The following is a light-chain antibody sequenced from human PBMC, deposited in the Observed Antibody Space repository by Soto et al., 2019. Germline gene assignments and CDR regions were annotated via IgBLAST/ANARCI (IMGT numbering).Light chain of an antibody. V-gene: IGKV1-9*01. CDR1: QGIRSY. CDR3: QQLNSYPLT. CDR2: AAS. J-gene: IGKJ4*01. Sequence: DIHMTQSPSTLSASVGDRVSITCRASQGIRSYLALYQQKPGKAPKLLIYAASTLESGVPSRFSGSGSGTDFTLTISSLQPEDFATYYCQQLNSYPLTFGGGTKVDIK.